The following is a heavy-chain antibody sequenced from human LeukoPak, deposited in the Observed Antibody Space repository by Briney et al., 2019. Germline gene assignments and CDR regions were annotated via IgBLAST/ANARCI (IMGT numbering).Heavy chain of an antibody. V-gene: IGHV4-31*03. D-gene: IGHD6-13*01. J-gene: IGHJ5*02. CDR3: ARDRPAAAGTRWFDP. CDR2: IYYSGST. CDR1: GGSISSGGYY. Sequence: TSETLSLTCTVSGGSISSGGYYWSWIRQHPGKGLEWIGYIYYSGSTYYNPSLKSRVTISVDTSKNQFSLKLSSVTAADTAVYYCARDRPAAAGTRWFDPWGQGTLVTVSS.